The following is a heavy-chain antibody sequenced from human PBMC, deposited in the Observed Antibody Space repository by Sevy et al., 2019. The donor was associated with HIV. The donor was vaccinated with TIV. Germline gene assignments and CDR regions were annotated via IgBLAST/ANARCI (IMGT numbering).Heavy chain of an antibody. V-gene: IGHV3-30*18. Sequence: GGSLRLSCAASGFTFSSYGMHWVRQAPGKGLEWVAVISYDGTNKYYADSVKGRFTISRDNSKNTLFLQMNSLRAEDTSVYYCAKGIAADGPYYFDYWGQRTLVTVSS. CDR1: GFTFSSYG. J-gene: IGHJ4*02. D-gene: IGHD6-13*01. CDR3: AKGIAADGPYYFDY. CDR2: ISYDGTNK.